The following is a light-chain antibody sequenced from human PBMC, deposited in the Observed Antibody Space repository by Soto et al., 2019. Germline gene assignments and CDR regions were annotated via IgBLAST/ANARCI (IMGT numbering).Light chain of an antibody. V-gene: IGLV2-8*01. CDR2: EVS. J-gene: IGLJ2*01. CDR1: SSDVGGYNY. Sequence: QSALTQPPSASGSPGQSVTISCTGTSSDVGGYNYVSRFQQHPGKAPKLMIDEVSKRPSGVPDRFSGSKSGNTASLTVSGLQAEDEADYYCTSYAGSNIWVFGGGTKLTVL. CDR3: TSYAGSNIWV.